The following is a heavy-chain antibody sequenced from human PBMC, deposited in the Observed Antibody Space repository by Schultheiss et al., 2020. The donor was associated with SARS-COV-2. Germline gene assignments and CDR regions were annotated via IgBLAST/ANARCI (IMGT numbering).Heavy chain of an antibody. CDR2: ISGSGGTT. V-gene: IGHV3-23*01. D-gene: IGHD6-19*01. Sequence: GGSLRLSCAASGFTFSYYYMSGVRQAPGKGLEWVSAISGSGGTTYYADSVKGRFTISRDNSKNTLYLQMNSLRAEDTAVYYCAKYGRKAVAGADDWFDPWGQGTLGTVAS. CDR1: GFTFSYYY. J-gene: IGHJ5*02. CDR3: AKYGRKAVAGADDWFDP.